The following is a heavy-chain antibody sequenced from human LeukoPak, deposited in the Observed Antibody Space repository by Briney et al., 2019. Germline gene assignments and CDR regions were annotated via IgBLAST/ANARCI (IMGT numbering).Heavy chain of an antibody. V-gene: IGHV4-34*01. CDR1: GGSFSGYY. CDR3: ARDDKWWDR. CDR2: INHSGST. J-gene: IGHJ5*02. Sequence: SETLSLTCAVYGGSFSGYYWSWIRQPPGKGLEWIGEINHSGSTNYNPSLKSRVTISVDTSKNQFSLKLSSVTAADTAVYYCARDDKWWDRWGQGTLVTVSS.